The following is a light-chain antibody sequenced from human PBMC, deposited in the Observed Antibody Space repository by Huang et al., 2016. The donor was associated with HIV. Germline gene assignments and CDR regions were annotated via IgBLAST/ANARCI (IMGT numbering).Light chain of an antibody. J-gene: IGKJ4*01. CDR2: GAS. CDR1: QSVSSN. V-gene: IGKV3D-15*01. CDR3: QQYHNWPPLT. Sequence: EIVMTQSPATLSVSPGERATLSCRASQSVSSNLAWYQQKPGQAPRLLIYGASTRATGVPTTFSGSGSGTEFNLTISSLQSEDFAVYYCQQYHNWPPLTFGGGTKVEIK.